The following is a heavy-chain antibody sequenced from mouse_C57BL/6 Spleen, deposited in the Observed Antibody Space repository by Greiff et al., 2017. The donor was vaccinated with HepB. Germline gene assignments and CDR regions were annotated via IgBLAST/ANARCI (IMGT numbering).Heavy chain of an antibody. J-gene: IGHJ2*01. CDR2: ISSGGDYI. CDR3: TRPTVVASFDY. Sequence: EVKLVESGEGLVKPGGSLKLSCAASGFTFSSYAMSWVRQTPEKRLEWVAYISSGGDYIYYADTVKGRFTISRDNARNTLYLQMSSLKSEDTAMYYCTRPTVVASFDYWGQGTTLTVSS. V-gene: IGHV5-9-1*02. CDR1: GFTFSSYA. D-gene: IGHD1-1*01.